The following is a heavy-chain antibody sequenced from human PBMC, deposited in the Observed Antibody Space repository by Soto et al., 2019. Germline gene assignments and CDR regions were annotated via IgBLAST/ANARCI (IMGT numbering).Heavy chain of an antibody. CDR1: GFTFSSYA. CDR3: AKAPYRMVYAIRGRGNNWFDP. CDR2: ISGSGGST. D-gene: IGHD2-8*01. V-gene: IGHV3-23*01. J-gene: IGHJ5*02. Sequence: GGSLRLSCAASGFTFSSYAMSWVRQAPGKGLEWVSAISGSGGSTYYADSVKGRFTISRDNSKNTLYLQMNSLRAEDTAVYYCAKAPYRMVYAIRGRGNNWFDPWGQGTLVTVSS.